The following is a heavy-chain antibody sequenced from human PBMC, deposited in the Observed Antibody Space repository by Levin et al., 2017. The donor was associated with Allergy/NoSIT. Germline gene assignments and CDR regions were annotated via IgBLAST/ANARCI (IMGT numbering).Heavy chain of an antibody. J-gene: IGHJ5*02. Sequence: ASVNVSCKASGYTFTGYYMHWVRQAPGEGLEWMGWINPKSGGTNYAEKFQGRVTMTRDTSISTAYMELSSLRSDDTAVYYCARERGEGATSDWFHPWGQGTLVTVSS. CDR2: INPKSGGT. V-gene: IGHV1-2*02. CDR1: GYTFTGYY. D-gene: IGHD1-26*01. CDR3: ARERGEGATSDWFHP.